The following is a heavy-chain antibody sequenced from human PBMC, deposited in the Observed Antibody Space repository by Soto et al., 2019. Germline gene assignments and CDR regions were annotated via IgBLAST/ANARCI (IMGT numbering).Heavy chain of an antibody. CDR3: AKGVAGWYYFDY. D-gene: IGHD3-3*01. CDR2: ISWNVGSI. Sequence: EVQLVGSGGGLVQPGRSLRLSCAASGFTFDDYAMHWVRQAPGKGLEWVSGISWNVGSIAYADSVKGRFTISRDNAKNSLYLQMNSLRAEDTALYYCAKGVAGWYYFDYWGQGTLVTVSS. CDR1: GFTFDDYA. V-gene: IGHV3-9*01. J-gene: IGHJ4*02.